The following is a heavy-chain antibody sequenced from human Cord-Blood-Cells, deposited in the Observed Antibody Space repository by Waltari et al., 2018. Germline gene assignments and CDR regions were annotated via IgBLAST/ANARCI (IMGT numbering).Heavy chain of an antibody. D-gene: IGHD1-26*01. J-gene: IGHJ4*02. CDR1: GYTFTGYY. CDR3: NGGANWDY. Sequence: QVQLVQSGAEVKKPGASVKVSCKASGYTFTGYYMHWVRQAPGQGLEWMGGINPNGGGTNYAQKFQGSVTMTRDTPISTAYMELSRLRSDDTAVYYCNGGANWDYWGQGTLVTVSS. V-gene: IGHV1-2*02. CDR2: INPNGGGT.